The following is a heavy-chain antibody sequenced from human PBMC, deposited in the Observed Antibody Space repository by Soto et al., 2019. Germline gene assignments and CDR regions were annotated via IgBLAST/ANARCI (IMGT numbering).Heavy chain of an antibody. J-gene: IGHJ6*03. D-gene: IGHD4-17*01. CDR2: ISYDGSNK. CDR3: AKDSRKVGGEAAEAHFLHGDYYYMDV. CDR1: GFTFSSYG. V-gene: IGHV3-30*18. Sequence: GGSLRLSCAASGFTFSSYGMHWVRQAPGKGLEWVAVISYDGSNKYYADSVKGRFTISRDNSKNTLYLQMNSLRAEDTAVYYCAKDSRKVGGEAAEAHFLHGDYYYMDVWGKGTTVTVSS.